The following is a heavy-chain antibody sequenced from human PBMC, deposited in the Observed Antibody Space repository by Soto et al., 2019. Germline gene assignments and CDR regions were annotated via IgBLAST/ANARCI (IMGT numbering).Heavy chain of an antibody. Sequence: QVQLQESGPGLVKPSETLSLTCTVSGGSISIYYWSWIRQPPGKGLEWIGYIYHNGSTNYNPSLKCRVTISLDTSKHQLSLKLNSVTAADTAVYYCAVIAAPGTVAYWGQGTLVTVSS. D-gene: IGHD6-25*01. J-gene: IGHJ4*02. CDR1: GGSISIYY. CDR3: AVIAAPGTVAY. V-gene: IGHV4-59*08. CDR2: IYHNGST.